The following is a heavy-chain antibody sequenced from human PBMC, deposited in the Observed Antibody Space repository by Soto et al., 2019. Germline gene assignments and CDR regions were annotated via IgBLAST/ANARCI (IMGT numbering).Heavy chain of an antibody. D-gene: IGHD5-12*01. CDR3: ARDRGTYDDY. J-gene: IGHJ4*02. CDR1: GFIFSDHG. Sequence: VQLVESGGGAVQPGRSLRLSCAASGFIFSDHGMHWVRQAPGKGLEWVAVIWYDGSKKYYGDSVKGRFTISRDNSKNTLFLQMDSLRAEDTAVYSCARDRGTYDDYWGQGTLVTVSS. V-gene: IGHV3-33*01. CDR2: IWYDGSKK.